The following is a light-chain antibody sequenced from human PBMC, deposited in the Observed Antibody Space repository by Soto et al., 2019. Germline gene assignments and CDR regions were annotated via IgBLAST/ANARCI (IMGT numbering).Light chain of an antibody. CDR3: QQRKNWQVT. J-gene: IGKJ5*01. CDR2: DAS. V-gene: IGKV3D-20*02. Sequence: EIVLTQSPATLSLSPGERATLSCGASQSVSSSYLAWYQQKPGLAPRLLIYDASSRATGIPDRFSGSGFGTDFTLTISSLEPEDFAVYYCQQRKNWQVTFGQGTRLEI. CDR1: QSVSSSY.